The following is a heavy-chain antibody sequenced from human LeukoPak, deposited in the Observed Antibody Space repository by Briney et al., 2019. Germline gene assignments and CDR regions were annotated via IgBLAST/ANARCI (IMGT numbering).Heavy chain of an antibody. D-gene: IGHD6-19*01. J-gene: IGHJ3*02. Sequence: ASVKVSCKASGYTFTSYDISLVREAPGEGLEWMGWISTYNGNTNYAQKLQGRVTMTTDTSTSTAYMELRSLTSDDTAVYYCARDGWGGLAVAGAGDAFDIWGQGTMVTVSS. CDR3: ARDGWGGLAVAGAGDAFDI. V-gene: IGHV1-18*01. CDR2: ISTYNGNT. CDR1: GYTFTSYD.